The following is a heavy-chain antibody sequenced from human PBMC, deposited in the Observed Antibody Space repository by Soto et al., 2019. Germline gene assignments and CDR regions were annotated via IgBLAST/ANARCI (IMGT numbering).Heavy chain of an antibody. V-gene: IGHV1-18*01. J-gene: IGHJ6*02. CDR3: AREGPAPYYFYGMDV. CDR2: ISAYNGNT. CDR1: GYSFTTYG. Sequence: QVQLVQSGGEVKKPGASVKVSCKTSGYSFTTYGISWVRQAPGQGLEWMGWISAYNGNTNYAQKLQGRVTMTTDTSTSTAYMELRSHRSDDTAVYYCAREGPAPYYFYGMDVWGQGSTVTVSS.